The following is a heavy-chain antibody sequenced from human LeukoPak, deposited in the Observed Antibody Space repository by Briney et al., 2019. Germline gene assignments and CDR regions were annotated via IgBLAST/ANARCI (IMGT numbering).Heavy chain of an antibody. CDR2: IYYSGST. D-gene: IGHD3-3*01. J-gene: IGHJ4*02. CDR3: ARGFDFDY. V-gene: IGHV4-59*11. CDR1: GGSISSHY. Sequence: SETLSLTCTVSGGSISSHYWSWIRQPPGKGLEWIGYIYYSGSTNYNPSLKSRVTISVDTSKDQFSLKLSSVTAADTAVYYCARGFDFDYWGQGTLVTVSS.